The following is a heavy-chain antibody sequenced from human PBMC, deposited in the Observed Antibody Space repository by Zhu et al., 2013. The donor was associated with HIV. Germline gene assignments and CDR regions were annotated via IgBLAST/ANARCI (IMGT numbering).Heavy chain of an antibody. CDR2: IIPIFGTA. J-gene: IGHJ6*02. CDR1: GGTFSSYA. Sequence: QVQLVQSGAEVKKPGSSVKVSCKASGGTFSSYAISWVRQAPGQGLEWMGGIIPIFGTANYAQKFQGRVTITADESTSTAYMELSSLRSEDTAVYYCAREGSEAYSSSWYAYYGMDVWGQGTTVTVSS. D-gene: IGHD6-13*01. V-gene: IGHV1-69*01. CDR3: AREGSEAYSSSWYAYYGMDV.